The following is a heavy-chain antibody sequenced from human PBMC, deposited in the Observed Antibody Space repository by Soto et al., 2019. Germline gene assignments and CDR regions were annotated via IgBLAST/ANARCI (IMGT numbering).Heavy chain of an antibody. CDR2: IYSSVST. CDR3: ATRPLLPGAP. J-gene: IGHJ3*01. V-gene: IGHV3-53*01. D-gene: IGHD3-22*01. Sequence: EVQLVESGGGLIQPGGSLRLSCAASGFTFSSNDMNWVRQAPGKGLEWVSLIYSSVSTSYADSLKGRFTISRDNSKNTLYLQMSSPRAADTAVYYCATRPLLPGAPWGQGTMVTVSS. CDR1: GFTFSSND.